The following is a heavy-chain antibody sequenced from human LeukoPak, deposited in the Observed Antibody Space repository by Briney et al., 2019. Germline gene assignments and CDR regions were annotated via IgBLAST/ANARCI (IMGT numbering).Heavy chain of an antibody. CDR2: ISSSSSYI. V-gene: IGHV3-21*01. CDR1: GFTFSSYS. CDR3: ARGGIPYYYGMDV. Sequence: GGSLRLSCAASGFTFSSYSMNWVRQAPGKGLEWVSSISSSSSYIYYADSVKGRFTISRDNAKNSLYLQMNSLRAEDTAVYYCARGGIPYYYGMDVWGQGTTVTVSS. D-gene: IGHD2-21*01. J-gene: IGHJ6*02.